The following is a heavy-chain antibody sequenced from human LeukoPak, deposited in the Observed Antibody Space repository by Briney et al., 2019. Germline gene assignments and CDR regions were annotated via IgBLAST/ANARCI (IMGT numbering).Heavy chain of an antibody. CDR3: ARRAGAYSHPYDY. Sequence: PGGSLRLSCAASGFTFSSYAMHWVRQAPGKGLEWVAVISYDGSNKYYADSVKGRFTISRDNSKNTLYLQMNSLRAEDTAVYYCARRAGAYSHPYDYWGRGTLVTVSS. D-gene: IGHD4/OR15-4a*01. CDR1: GFTFSSYA. J-gene: IGHJ4*02. V-gene: IGHV3-30*04. CDR2: ISYDGSNK.